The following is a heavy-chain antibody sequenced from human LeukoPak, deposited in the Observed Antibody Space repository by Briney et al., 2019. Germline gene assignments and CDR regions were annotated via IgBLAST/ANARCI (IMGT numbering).Heavy chain of an antibody. Sequence: SETLSLTCTVSGGSISSFYWSWIRQPPGKGLQWIGYIYYSGITRYNPSLKSRVTISVDTSKNQFSLKLSSVTAADTAVYYCASGGYSGYAFDYWGQGILVAVSS. CDR3: ASGGYSGYAFDY. CDR2: IYYSGIT. CDR1: GGSISSFY. D-gene: IGHD5-12*01. V-gene: IGHV4-59*01. J-gene: IGHJ4*02.